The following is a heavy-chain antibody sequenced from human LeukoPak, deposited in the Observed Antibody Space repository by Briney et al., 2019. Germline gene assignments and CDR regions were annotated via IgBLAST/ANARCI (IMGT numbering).Heavy chain of an antibody. CDR3: ARDHNYAFDN. D-gene: IGHD5-24*01. CDR2: IGISSVNT. Sequence: AAWSLRLSWTPSGFPFSDYSMNWVRQAPGKWLEWISYIGISSVNTKYADSVRGRFTISADNDKNSLYLKMNSLRVEDTAVYYCARDHNYAFDNWGQGTLVSVS. J-gene: IGHJ4*02. V-gene: IGHV3-48*04. CDR1: GFPFSDYS.